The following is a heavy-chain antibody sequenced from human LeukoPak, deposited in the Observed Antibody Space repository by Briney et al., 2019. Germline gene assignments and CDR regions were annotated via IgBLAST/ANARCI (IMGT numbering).Heavy chain of an antibody. CDR1: GGSISSYY. D-gene: IGHD5-12*01. CDR3: ARGRGYSGYEWETIYYYYGMDV. CDR2: IYYSGST. J-gene: IGHJ6*02. V-gene: IGHV4-59*01. Sequence: SETLSLTCTVSGGSISSYYWSWIRQPPGKGLEWIGYIYYSGSTNYNPSLKSRVTISVDTSKNQFPLKLSSVTAADTAVYYCARGRGYSGYEWETIYYYYGMDVWGQGTTVTVSS.